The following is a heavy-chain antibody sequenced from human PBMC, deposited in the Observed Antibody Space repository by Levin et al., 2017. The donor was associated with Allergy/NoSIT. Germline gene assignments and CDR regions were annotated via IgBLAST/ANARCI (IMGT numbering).Heavy chain of an antibody. CDR1: GFTFSSYG. V-gene: IGHV3-33*01. D-gene: IGHD2-21*01. J-gene: IGHJ6*03. CDR2: IWYDGSNK. CDR3: ARDSVPASVVPHYYYYYYMDV. Sequence: GGSLRLSCAASGFTFSSYGMHWVRQAPGKGLEWVAVIWYDGSNKYYADSVKGRFTISRDNSKNTLYLQMNSLRAEDTAVYYCARDSVPASVVPHYYYYYYMDVWGKGTTVTVSS.